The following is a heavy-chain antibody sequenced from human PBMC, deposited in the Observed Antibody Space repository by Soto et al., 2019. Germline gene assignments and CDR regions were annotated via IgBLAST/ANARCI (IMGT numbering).Heavy chain of an antibody. D-gene: IGHD5-12*01. CDR2: ISGSGGST. J-gene: IGHJ4*02. V-gene: IGHV3-23*01. CDR1: GFTFSSYA. CDR3: ARDQVALFDY. Sequence: GGSLRLSCAASGFTFSSYAMSWVRQAPGKGLEWVSAISGSGGSTYYADSVKGRFTISRDNVKNSLFLQMNSLRAEDTAVYYCARDQVALFDYWGQGTLVTVSS.